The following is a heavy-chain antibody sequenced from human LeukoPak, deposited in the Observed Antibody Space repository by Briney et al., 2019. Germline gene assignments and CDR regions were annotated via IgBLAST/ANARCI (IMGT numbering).Heavy chain of an antibody. J-gene: IGHJ4*02. CDR2: IWYDGSNK. CDR3: AKEARGPTNYYFDY. CDR1: GFTFSSYG. Sequence: GGSLRLSCAASGFTFSSYGMHWVRQAPGKGLEWVAVIWYDGSNKYYADSVKGRFTISRDNSKNTLYLQMNSLSAEDTAVYYCAKEARGPTNYYFDYWGQGTLVTVSS. D-gene: IGHD1-1*01. V-gene: IGHV3-33*06.